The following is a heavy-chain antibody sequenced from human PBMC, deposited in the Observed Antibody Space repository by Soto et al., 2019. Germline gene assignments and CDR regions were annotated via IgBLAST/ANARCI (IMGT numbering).Heavy chain of an antibody. CDR1: GDSVSSNSAA. D-gene: IGHD1-20*01. CDR2: TYYRSKWYN. CDR3: ARVDLRYNWKNNWFYP. J-gene: IGHJ5*02. V-gene: IGHV6-1*01. Sequence: PSQTLSLTCVISGDSVSSNSAAWNWIRQSPSRGLEWLGRTYYRSKWYNDYAVSVKSRITINPDTSKNQFSLQLNSVTPEDTAVYYCARVDLRYNWKNNWFYPWGQGTLVTVSS.